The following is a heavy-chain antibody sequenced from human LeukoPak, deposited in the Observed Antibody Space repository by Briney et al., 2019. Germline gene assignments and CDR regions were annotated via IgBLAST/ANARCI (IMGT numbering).Heavy chain of an antibody. CDR3: ARALGTNDGSWFDP. V-gene: IGHV1-69*13. Sequence: ASVKVSCKASGGTFSSYAISWVRQAPGQGLEWMGGIIPIFGTANYAQKFQGRVTITAEESTSTAYMELSSLRSEDTAVYYCARALGTNDGSWFDPWGQGTLVTVSS. CDR2: IIPIFGTA. J-gene: IGHJ5*02. D-gene: IGHD1-1*01. CDR1: GGTFSSYA.